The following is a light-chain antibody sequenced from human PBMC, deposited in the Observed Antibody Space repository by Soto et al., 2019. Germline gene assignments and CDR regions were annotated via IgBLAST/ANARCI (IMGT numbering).Light chain of an antibody. Sequence: EIVLTQSPATLSLSPGERASLSCRASQSVSRYLAWYQQKPGQAPRLLIYDASNRATGVPARFSGSGFGTDFTLCISGLEPEDSAVYYCQERSNWITFGQGTRLEIK. CDR2: DAS. CDR1: QSVSRY. V-gene: IGKV3-11*01. J-gene: IGKJ5*01. CDR3: QERSNWIT.